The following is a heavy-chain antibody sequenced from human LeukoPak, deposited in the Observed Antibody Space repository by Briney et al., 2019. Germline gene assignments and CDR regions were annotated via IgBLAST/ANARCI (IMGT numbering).Heavy chain of an antibody. Sequence: PSETLSLTCAVYGGSFSGDFWSWLRQSPGKGLEWIGEINHGGSTTYNPSLQSRVTMSVDTSKNQFSLKLSSVTAADTAVYYCARGFYGSGSYSPPYYYMDVWGKGTTVTISS. CDR1: GGSFSGDF. D-gene: IGHD3-10*01. J-gene: IGHJ6*03. CDR3: ARGFYGSGSYSPPYYYMDV. V-gene: IGHV4-34*01. CDR2: INHGGST.